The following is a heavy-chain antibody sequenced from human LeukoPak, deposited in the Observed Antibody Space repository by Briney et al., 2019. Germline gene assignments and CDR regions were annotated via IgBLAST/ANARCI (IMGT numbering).Heavy chain of an antibody. D-gene: IGHD6-25*01. Sequence: ASVKVSCKASGYTFTSYGISWVRQAPGQGLEWMGRISAYNGNTSYAQKLQGRVTMTTDTSTSTAYMERRSLRSDDTDVYYCARVGYRGPDHSFHPNAIDYWGQGSLVSVCS. CDR1: GYTFTSYG. J-gene: IGHJ4*02. V-gene: IGHV1-18*01. CDR2: ISAYNGNT. CDR3: ARVGYRGPDHSFHPNAIDY.